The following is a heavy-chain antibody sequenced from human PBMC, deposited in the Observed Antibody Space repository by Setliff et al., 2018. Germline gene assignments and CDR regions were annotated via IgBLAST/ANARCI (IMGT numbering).Heavy chain of an antibody. V-gene: IGHV4-59*01. CDR2: IYYSGST. CDR1: GGSISSSY. J-gene: IGHJ5*02. D-gene: IGHD3-16*01. CDR3: ARDSNYDYRFDP. Sequence: SETLSLTCTVSGGSISSSYWSWIRQPPGKGLEWIGYIYYSGSTNYNPSLKSRVAVSFDPSKNRFSLKLRSVTAADTAVYYCARDSNYDYRFDPWGQGTLVTVSS.